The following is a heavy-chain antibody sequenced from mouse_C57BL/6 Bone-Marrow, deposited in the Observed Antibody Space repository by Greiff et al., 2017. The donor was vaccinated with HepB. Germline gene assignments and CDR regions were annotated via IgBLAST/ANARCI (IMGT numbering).Heavy chain of an antibody. CDR1: GFNIKDDY. Sequence: VQLQQSGAELVRPGASVKLSCTASGFNIKDDYMHWVKQRPEQGLEWIGWIDPENGDTEYASKFQGKATITADQSSNTAYLQLSSLTSEDTAVYYCTPTTVVAENYAMDYWGQGTSVTVSS. J-gene: IGHJ4*01. D-gene: IGHD1-1*01. CDR2: IDPENGDT. V-gene: IGHV14-4*01. CDR3: TPTTVVAENYAMDY.